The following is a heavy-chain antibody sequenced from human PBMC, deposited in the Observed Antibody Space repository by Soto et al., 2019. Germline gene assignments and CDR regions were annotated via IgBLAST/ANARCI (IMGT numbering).Heavy chain of an antibody. V-gene: IGHV3-21*01. Sequence: EVQLVESGGGLVKPGGSLRLSCAASGFTFSSYSMNWVRQAPGKGLEWVSSISSSSSYIYYADSVKGRFTISRDNAKNSLYLQMTSLRAADTAVYYCARDRTAAGSGFDYWGQVTLVTVSS. D-gene: IGHD6-13*01. CDR2: ISSSSSYI. CDR3: ARDRTAAGSGFDY. CDR1: GFTFSSYS. J-gene: IGHJ4*02.